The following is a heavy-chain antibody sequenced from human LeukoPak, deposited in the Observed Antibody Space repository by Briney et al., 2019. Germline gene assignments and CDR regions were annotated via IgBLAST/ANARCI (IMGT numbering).Heavy chain of an antibody. CDR2: INPSGGST. D-gene: IGHD3-16*01. J-gene: IGHJ4*02. Sequence: ASVKVSCKASGYTFTSFYMHWVRQAPGQGLEWMGIINPSGGSTSYAQKFQGRVTMTRDTSTSTVYMELSSLRSEDTAVYYCARVRDNMITSEGFNYWGQGTLVTVSS. CDR1: GYTFTSFY. CDR3: ARVRDNMITSEGFNY. V-gene: IGHV1-46*01.